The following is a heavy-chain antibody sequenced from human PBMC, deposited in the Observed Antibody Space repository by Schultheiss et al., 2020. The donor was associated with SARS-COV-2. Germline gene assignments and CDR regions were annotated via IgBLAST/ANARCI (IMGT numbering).Heavy chain of an antibody. J-gene: IGHJ4*02. D-gene: IGHD2-15*01. V-gene: IGHV4-59*08. Sequence: SQTLSLTCTVSGGSISSYYWSWIRQPPGKGLEWIGYTYYSGSTYYNPSLKSRVTISVDTSKNQFSLKLSSVTAADTAVYYCARHIAGTFDYWGQGTLVTVAS. CDR3: ARHIAGTFDY. CDR1: GGSISSYY. CDR2: TYYSGST.